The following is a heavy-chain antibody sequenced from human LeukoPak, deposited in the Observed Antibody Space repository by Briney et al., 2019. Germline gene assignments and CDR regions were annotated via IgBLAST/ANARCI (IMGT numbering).Heavy chain of an antibody. J-gene: IGHJ3*02. V-gene: IGHV3-74*01. CDR1: GFTFSNYW. Sequence: GGSLRLSCAASGFTFSNYWMYWVRQAPGKGLVCVSRIKSVGSSTNYAESVKGRFTISRDNAKNTFYLEMNSLRAEDTAVYYCARSSRILIRGVIVYNAFDMWGQGTMVTVSS. D-gene: IGHD3-16*02. CDR2: IKSVGSST. CDR3: ARSSRILIRGVIVYNAFDM.